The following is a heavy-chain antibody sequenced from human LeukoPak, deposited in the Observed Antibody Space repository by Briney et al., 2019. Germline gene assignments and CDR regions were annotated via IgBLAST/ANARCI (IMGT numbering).Heavy chain of an antibody. CDR3: ARDGGYGEPDY. Sequence: SVKVSCKASGGTFSSYAISWVRQAPGQGLEWMGGIIPIFGTANYAQKFQGRVTITADESTSTAYMELSSLRSEDAAVYCCARDGGYGEPDYWGQGTLVTVSS. CDR1: GGTFSSYA. D-gene: IGHD3-16*01. V-gene: IGHV1-69*13. J-gene: IGHJ4*02. CDR2: IIPIFGTA.